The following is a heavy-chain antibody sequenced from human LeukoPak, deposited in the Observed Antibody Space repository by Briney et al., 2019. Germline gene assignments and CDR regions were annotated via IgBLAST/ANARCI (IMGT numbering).Heavy chain of an antibody. CDR3: ATIRFLEWPADY. V-gene: IGHV1-2*02. J-gene: IGHJ4*02. D-gene: IGHD3-3*01. Sequence: ASVKVSCKASGYTFTGYYMHWVRQAPGQGLEWMGWINPNSGGTNYAQKFQGRVTMTRDTSISTAYMELSRLRSDDTAVYYCATIRFLEWPADYWGQGTLVTVSS. CDR1: GYTFTGYY. CDR2: INPNSGGT.